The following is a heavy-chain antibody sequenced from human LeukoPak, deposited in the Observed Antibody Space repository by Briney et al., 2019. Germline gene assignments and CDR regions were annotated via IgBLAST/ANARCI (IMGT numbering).Heavy chain of an antibody. CDR3: ARRPIRGYYFDY. D-gene: IGHD4-23*01. CDR2: INHSGST. CDR1: GGSFSGYY. V-gene: IGHV4-34*01. Sequence: SETLSLTCAVYGGSFSGYYWSWIRQPPGKGLEWIGEINHSGSTNYNPSLKSRVTISVDTSKNQFSLKLSSVTAADTAVYYCARRPIRGYYFDYWGQGTLVTVSS. J-gene: IGHJ4*02.